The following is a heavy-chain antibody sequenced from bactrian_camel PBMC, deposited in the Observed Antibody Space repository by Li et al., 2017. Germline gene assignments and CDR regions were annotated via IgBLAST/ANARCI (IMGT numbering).Heavy chain of an antibody. V-gene: IGHV3S1*01. J-gene: IGHJ4*01. D-gene: IGHD1*01. CDR3: ATGATWSRF. CDR2: IVSGGGTT. Sequence: VQLVESGGDLVQPGGSLRLSCAASSFILVTDWRYWVRQAPGKGLEWVSSIVSGGGTTSYAASVSGRFTISRDNAKNTLYLQMSSLESEDTALYYCATGATWSRFWGQGTQVTVS. CDR1: SFILVTDW.